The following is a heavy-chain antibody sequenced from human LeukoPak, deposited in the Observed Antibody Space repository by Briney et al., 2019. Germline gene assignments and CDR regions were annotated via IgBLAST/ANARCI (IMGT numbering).Heavy chain of an antibody. CDR3: AKSETTVTTLAAFDI. Sequence: GGSLRLSCAASGFTFNIYGMHWVRQAPGQGLEWVAVISYDGSNKYYAGSVKGRFTISRDNSKNTLYLQMNSLRAEDTAVYYCAKSETTVTTLAAFDIWGQGTMVIVSS. CDR2: ISYDGSNK. D-gene: IGHD4-17*01. J-gene: IGHJ3*02. V-gene: IGHV3-30*18. CDR1: GFTFNIYG.